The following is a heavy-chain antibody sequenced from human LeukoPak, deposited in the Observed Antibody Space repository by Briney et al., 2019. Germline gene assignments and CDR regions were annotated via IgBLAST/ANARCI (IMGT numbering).Heavy chain of an antibody. V-gene: IGHV3-23*01. D-gene: IGHD3-16*01. CDR2: LTDSGGTT. Sequence: GGSLRLSCVASGFTFSNYAMGWVRQAPGKRPEWVSSLTDSGGTTYYVDSVTGRFTISRDNSKNTLYLQMNSLRAEDTAVYYCAKDQGSGHGAYTWGTFDYWGLETLVTVFS. CDR3: AKDQGSGHGAYTWGTFDY. J-gene: IGHJ4*01. CDR1: GFTFSNYA.